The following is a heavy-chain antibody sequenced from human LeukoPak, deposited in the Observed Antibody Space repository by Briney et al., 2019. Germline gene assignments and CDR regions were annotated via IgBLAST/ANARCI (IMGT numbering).Heavy chain of an antibody. D-gene: IGHD3-22*01. CDR2: ISYDGSNK. J-gene: IGHJ4*02. CDR1: GFTFSSYA. V-gene: IGHV3-30-3*02. Sequence: GRSLRLSCAASGFTFSSYAMHWVRQAPGKGLEWVAVISYDGSNKYYADSVKGRFTISRDNSENTLYLQMNSLRAEDTAVYYCAKTTSQTVVVYYFDYWGQGTLVTVSS. CDR3: AKTTSQTVVVYYFDY.